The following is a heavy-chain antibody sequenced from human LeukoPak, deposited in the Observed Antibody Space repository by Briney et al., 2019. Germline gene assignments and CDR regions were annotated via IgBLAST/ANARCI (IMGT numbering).Heavy chain of an antibody. Sequence: PSETLSLTCTVSGGSISSGGYYWSWIRQHPGKGLEWIGYIYYSGSTYYNPSLKSRVTISVDTSKNQFSLKLSSVTAADTAVYYCARDNSRDAFDIWGQGTMVTVSS. CDR1: GGSISSGGYY. CDR2: IYYSGST. V-gene: IGHV4-31*03. CDR3: ARDNSRDAFDI. D-gene: IGHD2-21*01. J-gene: IGHJ3*02.